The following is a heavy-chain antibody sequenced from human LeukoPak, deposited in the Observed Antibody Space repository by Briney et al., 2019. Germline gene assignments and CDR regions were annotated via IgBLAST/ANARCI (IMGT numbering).Heavy chain of an antibody. CDR3: AKEGVISETFDC. D-gene: IGHD2-21*01. Sequence: GGSLRLSCVASGFKFSHYAIHWVRQAPGKGLEWVSLVSTGGSTTYYADSVRGRFNVSRDDAKDTVFLQLNSLRAEDTAIYYCAKEGVISETFDCWGQGALATVSS. CDR1: GFKFSHYA. J-gene: IGHJ4*02. V-gene: IGHV3-23*01. CDR2: VSTGGSTT.